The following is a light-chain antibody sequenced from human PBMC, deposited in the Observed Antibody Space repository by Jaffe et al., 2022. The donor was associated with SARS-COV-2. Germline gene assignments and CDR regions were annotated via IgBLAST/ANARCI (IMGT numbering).Light chain of an antibody. Sequence: DIQMTQSPSSLSASVGERVSITCQASQDIRNDVNWYLQKPGKAPKLLIHEGSHLEVGVPSRFSGSGSGTYFTFTISSLQSEDIGTYYCQHNDNFFFTFGPGTKVDIK. J-gene: IGKJ3*01. CDR3: QHNDNFFFT. CDR2: EGS. CDR1: QDIRND. V-gene: IGKV1-33*01.